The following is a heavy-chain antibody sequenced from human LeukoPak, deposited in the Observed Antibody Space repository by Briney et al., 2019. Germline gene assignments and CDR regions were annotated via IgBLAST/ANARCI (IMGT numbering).Heavy chain of an antibody. CDR2: ISGSDGST. Sequence: GGSLRLSCAASGFTFSSYAMSWVRQAPGKGLEWVSAISGSDGSTYYANSVKGRFTISRDNSKNTLYLQMNSLRGEDTAVYYCAKLDNSGRRGYFDLWGRGTLVTVSS. J-gene: IGHJ2*01. D-gene: IGHD6-25*01. CDR1: GFTFSSYA. CDR3: AKLDNSGRRGYFDL. V-gene: IGHV3-23*01.